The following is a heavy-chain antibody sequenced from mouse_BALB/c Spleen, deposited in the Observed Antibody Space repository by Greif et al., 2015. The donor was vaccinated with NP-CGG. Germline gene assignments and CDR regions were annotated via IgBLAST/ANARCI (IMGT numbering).Heavy chain of an antibody. V-gene: IGHV1-9*01. CDR1: GYTFSSYW. CDR3: ATRLLRYWYFDV. J-gene: IGHJ1*01. D-gene: IGHD1-1*01. CDR2: ILPGSGST. Sequence: VQLVESGAELMKPGASVKISCKATGYTFSSYWIEWVKQRPGHGLEWIGEILPGSGSTNYNEKFKGKATFTADTSSNTAYIQLSSLTSEDSAVYYCATRLLRYWYFDVWGAGTTVTVSS.